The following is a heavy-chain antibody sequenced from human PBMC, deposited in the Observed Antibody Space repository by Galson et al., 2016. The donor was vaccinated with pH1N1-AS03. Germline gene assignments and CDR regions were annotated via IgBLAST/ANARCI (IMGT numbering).Heavy chain of an antibody. D-gene: IGHD4-17*01. CDR3: STGGAMYGNGDYRYPGDY. CDR1: GLTFISYW. V-gene: IGHV3-74*01. CDR2: INGDGSTT. Sequence: SLRLSCAASGLTFISYWMHWVRQVPGKGLVWVSRINGDGSTTNYADSVKGRFTISRDNANNTPFLHMNSLRAEDTAVYSCSTGGAMYGNGDYRYPGDYWSQGSLVTVSS. J-gene: IGHJ4*02.